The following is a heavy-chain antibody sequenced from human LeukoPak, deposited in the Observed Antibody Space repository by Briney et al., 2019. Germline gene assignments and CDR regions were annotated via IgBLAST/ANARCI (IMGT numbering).Heavy chain of an antibody. J-gene: IGHJ4*02. CDR3: ATSGVVGALRYFDY. V-gene: IGHV4-4*02. Sequence: SGTLSLTCAVSGGSISSSNWWSWVRQPPGKGLEWIGEIYHSGSTNYNPSLKSRVTISVDTSKNQFSLKLSSVTAADTAVYYCATSGVVGALRYFDYWGQGTLVTVSS. CDR1: GGSISSSNW. CDR2: IYHSGST. D-gene: IGHD2-15*01.